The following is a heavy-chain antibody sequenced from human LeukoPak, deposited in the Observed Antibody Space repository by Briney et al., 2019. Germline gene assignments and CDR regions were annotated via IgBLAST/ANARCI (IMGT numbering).Heavy chain of an antibody. Sequence: GASVNPSCKASGYTFTGHYTDWVRQAPGQGLEWMGWINPNGGDTYYAQMFQGRVTMTRATSITTVYMELSSLRSDDTAVFYCAREAVAGPDTGLDYWGQGTRVTVSS. D-gene: IGHD6-19*01. V-gene: IGHV1-2*02. CDR3: AREAVAGPDTGLDY. CDR1: GYTFTGHY. CDR2: INPNGGDT. J-gene: IGHJ4*02.